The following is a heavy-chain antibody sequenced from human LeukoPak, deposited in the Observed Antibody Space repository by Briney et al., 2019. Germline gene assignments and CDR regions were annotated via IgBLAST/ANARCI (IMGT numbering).Heavy chain of an antibody. Sequence: GGSLRLSCAASGFSFTNFALSWVRQAPGKGLEWVSAISGTGHSTHYVDSVKGRFTISRDKSTSTLFLQMDSLRAEDTALYYCARAPQPYGDQDYYFDFWGQGTLVLVSS. J-gene: IGHJ4*02. D-gene: IGHD4-17*01. CDR1: GFSFTNFA. CDR3: ARAPQPYGDQDYYFDF. CDR2: ISGTGHST. V-gene: IGHV3-23*01.